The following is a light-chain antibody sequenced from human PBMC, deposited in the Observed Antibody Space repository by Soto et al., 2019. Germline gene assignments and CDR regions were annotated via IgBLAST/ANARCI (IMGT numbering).Light chain of an antibody. CDR2: GAS. V-gene: IGKV3-20*01. J-gene: IGKJ4*01. CDR1: QRVGRNY. Sequence: EIVLTQSPGTLSLSPGERATLSCRASQRVGRNYLAWYQQKLGQAPRLLIQGASSRATGIPDRFSGSGSGTDFMLTISRVEPEDFAVYYCQPYASSPLTFGGGTKVEIK. CDR3: QPYASSPLT.